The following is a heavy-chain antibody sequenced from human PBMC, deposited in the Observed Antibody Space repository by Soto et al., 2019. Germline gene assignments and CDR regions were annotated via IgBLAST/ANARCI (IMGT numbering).Heavy chain of an antibody. J-gene: IGHJ6*02. CDR3: ARGDTEIVRKGVDV. Sequence: GESLKISCEGSGYTFTSYYITWARQLPGKGLEWMGRIDPSDSYTTYNPSFEGHVTISADKSIRTAYLQWTSLEASDTAMYYCARGDTEIVRKGVDVWGQGTPVTVSS. CDR2: IDPSDSYT. CDR1: GYTFTSYY. V-gene: IGHV5-10-1*01. D-gene: IGHD5-18*01.